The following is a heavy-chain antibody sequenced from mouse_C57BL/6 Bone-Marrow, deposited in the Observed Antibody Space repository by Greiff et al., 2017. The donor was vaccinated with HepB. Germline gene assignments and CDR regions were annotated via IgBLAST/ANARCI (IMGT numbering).Heavy chain of an antibody. D-gene: IGHD3-3*01. CDR1: GFNITNTY. CDR2: IDPANGNT. J-gene: IGHJ2*01. V-gene: IGHV14-3*01. Sequence: EVKLMESVAELVRPGASVKLSCTASGFNITNTYMHWVKQRPEQGLERIGRIDPANGNTKYAPKFQGKATITADPSSTTAYRQLSSMTSEDTAIYYCAREEGTGYYFDYWGQGTTLTVSS. CDR3: AREEGTGYYFDY.